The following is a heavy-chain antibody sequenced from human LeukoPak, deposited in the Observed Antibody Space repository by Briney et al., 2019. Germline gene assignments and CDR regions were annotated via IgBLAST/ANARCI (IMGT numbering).Heavy chain of an antibody. V-gene: IGHV3-48*03. D-gene: IGHD7-27*01. CDR1: GFIFSDYE. CDR3: AREWGNWFDP. Sequence: GGSLRLSCAVSGFIFSDYEMNWVRQAPGKGLEWVSYIGSSGYTINYADSVKGRFTISRDNAKNSLYLQMNSLRAEDTAVYYCAREWGNWFDPWGQGTLVTVPS. CDR2: IGSSGYTI. J-gene: IGHJ5*02.